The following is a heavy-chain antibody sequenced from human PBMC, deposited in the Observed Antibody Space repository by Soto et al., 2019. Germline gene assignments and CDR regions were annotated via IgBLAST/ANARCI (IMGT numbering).Heavy chain of an antibody. CDR1: GFTFSSYG. V-gene: IGHV3-33*01. J-gene: IGHJ6*02. D-gene: IGHD1-26*01. CDR3: ARVHVEQQWDYYYYYYGMDV. CDR2: IWYDGSNK. Sequence: QVQLVESGGGVVQPGRSLRLSCAASGFTFSSYGMHWVRQAPGKGLEWVAVIWYDGSNKYYADSVKGRFTISRDNSKNTLYLQMNSLRAEDTAVYYCARVHVEQQWDYYYYYYGMDVWGQGTTVTVSS.